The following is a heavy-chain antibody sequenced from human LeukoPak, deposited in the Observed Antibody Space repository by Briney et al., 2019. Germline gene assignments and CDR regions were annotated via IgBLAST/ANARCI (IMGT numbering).Heavy chain of an antibody. J-gene: IGHJ4*02. CDR3: TRDQN. CDR1: GFIFGTTS. Sequence: GSLRLSCTGSGFIFGTTSMSWVRPVSGKGLEWVASINLDGSEKYYAGSAEGRFTISRDNAKKSLFLQMNSVRAEDTAVYYCTRDQNWGQGILVSVSS. CDR2: INLDGSEK. V-gene: IGHV3-7*01.